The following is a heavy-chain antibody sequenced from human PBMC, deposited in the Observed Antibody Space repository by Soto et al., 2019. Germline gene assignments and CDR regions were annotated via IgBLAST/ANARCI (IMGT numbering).Heavy chain of an antibody. Sequence: EVQLVESGGGLIQPGGSLRLSCAVSGLTVRSYAMSWVRQAPGEGLEWVSVIYASDSTHYADSVKGRFTISRDNSKNTLFLQMNSLRAEDTAVYYCAKGWMDVRGQGTTVTVS. J-gene: IGHJ6*02. V-gene: IGHV3-53*01. CDR3: AKGWMDV. CDR2: IYASDST. CDR1: GLTVRSYA.